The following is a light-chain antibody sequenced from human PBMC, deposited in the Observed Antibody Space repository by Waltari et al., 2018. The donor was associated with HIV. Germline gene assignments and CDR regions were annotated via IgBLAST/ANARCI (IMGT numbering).Light chain of an antibody. CDR1: SSDIGYYNY. Sequence: QFALTQPASVSGSPGQSITISCTGSSSDIGYYNYVSWYQQHPGKAPKLIIYEVSNPPSGISSRFSGSKAGNTASLTISGLQAEDEADYFCSSLTNSATLSVLFGGGTQLTVL. V-gene: IGLV2-14*01. J-gene: IGLJ3*02. CDR2: EVS. CDR3: SSLTNSATLSVL.